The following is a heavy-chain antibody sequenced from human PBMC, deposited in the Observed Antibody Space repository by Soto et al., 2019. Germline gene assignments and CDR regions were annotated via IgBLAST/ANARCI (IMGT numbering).Heavy chain of an antibody. CDR2: ISGSGGST. Sequence: GGSLRLSCAASGFTFSSYAMSWVRQAPGKGLEWVSAISGSGGSTYYADSVKGRFTISRDNSKNTLYLQMNSLRAERTAVYYCAKEGPYIRSWATAGYCHNLARGTLVTVAS. J-gene: IGHJ1*01. CDR1: GFTFSSYA. V-gene: IGHV3-23*01. D-gene: IGHD2-21*02. CDR3: AKEGPYIRSWATAGYCHN.